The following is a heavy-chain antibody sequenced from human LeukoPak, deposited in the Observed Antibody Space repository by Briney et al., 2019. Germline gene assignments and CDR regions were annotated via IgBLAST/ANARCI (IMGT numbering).Heavy chain of an antibody. V-gene: IGHV4-39*01. Sequence: ASETLSLTCTVSGGSISSTTYYWGWIRQPPGKGLEWIGSIYYSGNTYHNPSLKSRVTISVDTSKNQFSLKLSSVTAADTAVYYCAVALGYWGQGTLVTVSS. J-gene: IGHJ4*02. CDR2: IYYSGNT. CDR1: GGSISSTTYY. CDR3: AVALGY.